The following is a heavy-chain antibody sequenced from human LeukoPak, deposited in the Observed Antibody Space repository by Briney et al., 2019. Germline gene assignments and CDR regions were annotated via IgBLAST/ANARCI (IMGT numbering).Heavy chain of an antibody. CDR2: ISAYNGNT. CDR1: GYTFTNYA. J-gene: IGHJ5*02. D-gene: IGHD3-3*01. Sequence: ASVNVSCKASGYTFTNYAFTWVRHAPGPGLEWMGWISAYNGNTNYAQKLQGRVTMTTDTSTSTAYMELRSLRSDDTAVYYCARGLEWLTRRHTWFDPWGQVVLVTV. CDR3: ARGLEWLTRRHTWFDP. V-gene: IGHV1-18*01.